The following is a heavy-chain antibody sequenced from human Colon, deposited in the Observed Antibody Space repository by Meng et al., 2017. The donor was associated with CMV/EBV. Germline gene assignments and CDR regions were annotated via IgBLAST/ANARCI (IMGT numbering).Heavy chain of an antibody. D-gene: IGHD2-21*01. CDR1: GFNFSNYW. CDR2: IKYDGSET. V-gene: IGHV3-7*01. Sequence: GGSLRLSCAASGFNFSNYWMSWVRQAPGKGLEWVANIKYDGSETHYVESLKGRITIPRDNAKNSLFLQINSLRPEDTAVFFCARVGVNKPFDYWGQGTLVTVSS. J-gene: IGHJ4*02. CDR3: ARVGVNKPFDY.